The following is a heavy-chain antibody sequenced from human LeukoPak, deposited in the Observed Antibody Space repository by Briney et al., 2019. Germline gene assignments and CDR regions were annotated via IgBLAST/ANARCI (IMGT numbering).Heavy chain of an antibody. CDR3: ARGGAFYYGL. D-gene: IGHD3-10*01. J-gene: IGHJ4*02. V-gene: IGHV3-7*05. CDR2: IKQDGSEK. CDR1: GFTFSASW. Sequence: PGGSLSLSCAASGFTFSASWMSGVPQAPGKGLEWVANIKQDGSEKYYVDSVKGRFTISRDNAKSSLYLQMNSLRIEDTAVYYCARGGAFYYGLWGQGTQVTVSS.